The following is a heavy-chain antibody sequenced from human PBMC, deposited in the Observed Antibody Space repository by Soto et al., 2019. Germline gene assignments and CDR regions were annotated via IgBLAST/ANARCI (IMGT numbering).Heavy chain of an antibody. Sequence: PSETLSLTCTVSGGSISSSSYYWGWIRQPPGKGLEWIGSIYYSGSTYYNPSLKSRVTISVDTSKNQFSLKLSSVTAADTAVYYCARQDGSSPGSYCYGMDVWGQGTTVT. J-gene: IGHJ6*02. D-gene: IGHD6-13*01. V-gene: IGHV4-39*01. CDR1: GGSISSSSYY. CDR2: IYYSGST. CDR3: ARQDGSSPGSYCYGMDV.